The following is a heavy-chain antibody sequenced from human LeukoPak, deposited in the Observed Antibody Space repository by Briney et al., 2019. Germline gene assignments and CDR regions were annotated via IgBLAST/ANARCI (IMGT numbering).Heavy chain of an antibody. J-gene: IGHJ4*02. CDR1: GDTLTELS. CDR2: FDPEHGEM. CDR3: ATGGPWDLLKY. Sequence: ASVKVSCKVSGDTLTELSAHWVRQAPGKGLEWMGGFDPEHGEMIYAQKLQGRVTMTEDRSTDTAYMELSSLRSEDTAVYYCATGGPWDLLKYWGQGTLVTVSS. V-gene: IGHV1-24*01. D-gene: IGHD3-9*01.